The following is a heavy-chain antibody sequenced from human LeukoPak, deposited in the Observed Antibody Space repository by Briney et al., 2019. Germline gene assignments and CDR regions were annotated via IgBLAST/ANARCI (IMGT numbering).Heavy chain of an antibody. D-gene: IGHD2-2*01. CDR1: GFTFSNSW. CDR2: MNQDGSEK. Sequence: GGSLRLSCGASGFTFSNSWMSWVRQAPGKGLEWVANMNQDGSEKAYVDSVKGRFTISRDNARNSLYLQMSSLRAEDTAVYYCATYAHWVAGDVWGQGTTVTVSS. J-gene: IGHJ6*02. V-gene: IGHV3-7*01. CDR3: ATYAHWVAGDV.